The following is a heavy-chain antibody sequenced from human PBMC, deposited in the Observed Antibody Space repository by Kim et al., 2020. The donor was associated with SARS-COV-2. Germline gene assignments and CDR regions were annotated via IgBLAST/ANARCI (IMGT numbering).Heavy chain of an antibody. V-gene: IGHV3-30*04. CDR2: ISYDGSNK. Sequence: GGSLRLSCAASGFTFSSYAMHWVRQAPGKGLEWVAVISYDGSNKYYADSVKGRFTISRDNSKNTLYLQMNSLRAEDTAVYYCAREQYYYDSSGYYDYWG. CDR1: GFTFSSYA. J-gene: IGHJ4*01. CDR3: AREQYYYDSSGYYDY. D-gene: IGHD3-22*01.